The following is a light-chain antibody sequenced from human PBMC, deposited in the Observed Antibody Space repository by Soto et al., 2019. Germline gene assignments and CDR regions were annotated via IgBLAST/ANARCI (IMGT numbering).Light chain of an antibody. Sequence: EIVLTQSPGTLSLSPGERATLSCRASQSVSSSYLAWYQQKPGQAPRLLIYGASNRATGIPARFSGSGSGTDFTLTISSLQSEDFAVYYCQHYNTWPLTFGGGTKVDI. V-gene: IGKV3-20*01. CDR2: GAS. CDR1: QSVSSSY. CDR3: QHYNTWPLT. J-gene: IGKJ4*01.